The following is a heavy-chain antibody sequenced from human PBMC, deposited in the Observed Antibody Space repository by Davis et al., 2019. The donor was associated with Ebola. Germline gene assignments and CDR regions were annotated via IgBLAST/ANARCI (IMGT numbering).Heavy chain of an antibody. CDR3: ARDRGRYNWNGPRIVYYYYGMDV. D-gene: IGHD1-1*01. Sequence: PGGSLRLSCAAPGFTFSSYAMHWVRQAPGKGLEWVAVISYDGSNKYYADSVKGRFTISRDNSKNTLYLQMNSLRAEDTAVYYCARDRGRYNWNGPRIVYYYYGMDVWGKGTTVTVSS. V-gene: IGHV3-30-3*01. CDR2: ISYDGSNK. J-gene: IGHJ6*04. CDR1: GFTFSSYA.